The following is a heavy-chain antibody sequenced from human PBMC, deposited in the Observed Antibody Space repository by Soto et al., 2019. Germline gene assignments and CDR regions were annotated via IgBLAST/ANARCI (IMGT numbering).Heavy chain of an antibody. D-gene: IGHD1-1*01. V-gene: IGHV3-11*05. Sequence: TSSSYYWGWIRQAPGKGLEWVSYITSSGDYTKYADSVKGRFTISRDNAKNSLYLQMNSLRAEDTAVYYCARENGERGLDYWGQGILVTVSS. CDR3: ARENGERGLDY. CDR2: ITSSGDYT. CDR1: TSSSYY. J-gene: IGHJ4*02.